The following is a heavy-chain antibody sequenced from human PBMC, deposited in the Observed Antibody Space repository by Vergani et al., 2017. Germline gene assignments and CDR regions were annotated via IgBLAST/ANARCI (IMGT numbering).Heavy chain of an antibody. D-gene: IGHD2-2*01. CDR2: ISSSSSYR. V-gene: IGHV3-21*01. CDR1: GFTFGSYS. Sequence: VHLVESGGGVVQPGRSLRLSCVASGFTFGSYSMNWVRQAPGKGLEWVSFISSSSSYRYYADSVKGRFTISRDNGEYSLLLQMNSLRPEDTAVYYCASGVPGYQLATQYFQHWGQGTLVTVSS. J-gene: IGHJ1*01. CDR3: ASGVPGYQLATQYFQH.